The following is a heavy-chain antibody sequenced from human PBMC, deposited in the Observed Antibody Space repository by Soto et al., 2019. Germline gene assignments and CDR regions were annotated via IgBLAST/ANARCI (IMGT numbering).Heavy chain of an antibody. CDR2: ISYDGSNK. V-gene: IGHV3-30-3*01. CDR1: GFTFSSYA. D-gene: IGHD3-3*01. J-gene: IGHJ6*02. CDR3: ARDLEGTSERITIFGVVNPLYGMDV. Sequence: GGSLRLSCAASGFTFSSYAMHWVRQAPGKGLEWVAVISYDGSNKYYADSVKGRFTISRDNAKNSLYLQMNSLRAEDTAVYYCARDLEGTSERITIFGVVNPLYGMDVWGQGTTVTVSS.